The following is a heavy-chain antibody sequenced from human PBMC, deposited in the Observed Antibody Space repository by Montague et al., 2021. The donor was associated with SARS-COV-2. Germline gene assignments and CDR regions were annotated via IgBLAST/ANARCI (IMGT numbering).Heavy chain of an antibody. CDR3: ASGKYYDFWSGYYSHDYVSGMDV. CDR2: MHTGLCT. V-gene: IGHV4-4*07. CDR1: SAGTGSWN. Sequence: SETLSLTCPVPSAGTGSWNSGSDRKSTGLNPGHQKSMHTGLCTDYKPSLNSRVTMSVDTSKNQFSPKLSSVAAADTAVYYCASGKYYDFWSGYYSHDYVSGMDVWGQGTTVTVSS. J-gene: IGHJ6*02. D-gene: IGHD3-3*01.